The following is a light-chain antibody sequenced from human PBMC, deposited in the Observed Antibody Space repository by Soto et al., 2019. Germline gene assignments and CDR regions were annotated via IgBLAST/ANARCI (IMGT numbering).Light chain of an antibody. CDR2: DAS. V-gene: IGKV1-5*01. Sequence: DIQVTQSPSTMSVSVGGRCTITCLAIQSISNWLAWYQQKPGKAPNLLXYDASSLQSGVPSRFSGTGSGTEFTLTTSSLQPQDFATYYCQHYNGFSSSVTFGPGTRWIS. CDR1: QSISNW. CDR3: QHYNGFSSSVT. J-gene: IGKJ3*01.